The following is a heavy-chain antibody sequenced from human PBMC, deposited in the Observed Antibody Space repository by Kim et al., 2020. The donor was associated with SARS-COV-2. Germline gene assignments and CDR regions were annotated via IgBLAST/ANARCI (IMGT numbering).Heavy chain of an antibody. CDR2: IYRGGNK. CDR1: GFIVSSCY. J-gene: IGHJ4*02. Sequence: GGSLRLSCAASGFIVSSCYMSWVRQAPGKGLEWVSVIYRGGNKYYSDSVMGRGIISRGNSKNTMYYQLNSLRVEDTTADYCARRVNTNWGIDYWGQGT. V-gene: IGHV3-66*04. D-gene: IGHD7-27*01. CDR3: ARRVNTNWGIDY.